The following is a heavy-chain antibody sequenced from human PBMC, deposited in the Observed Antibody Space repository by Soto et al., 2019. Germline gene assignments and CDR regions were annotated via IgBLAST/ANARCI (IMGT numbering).Heavy chain of an antibody. CDR2: ISYDGINK. D-gene: IGHD3-10*01. CDR1: VFTFISFG. CDR3: AKDPDDYGSGSYPFS. J-gene: IGHJ5*02. Sequence: GWSLRLSCASSVFTFISFGMHWVRQAPGKGLEWVAVISYDGINKYYADSVKGRFTISRDNFKNTMYLQMNSLRDEDTAVYYCAKDPDDYGSGSYPFSWGQGTLVTVSS. V-gene: IGHV3-30*18.